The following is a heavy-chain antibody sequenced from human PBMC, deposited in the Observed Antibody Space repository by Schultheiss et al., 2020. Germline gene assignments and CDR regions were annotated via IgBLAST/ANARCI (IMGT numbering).Heavy chain of an antibody. CDR3: AKASANYSNYACFDY. CDR2: IWYDGSNK. Sequence: GGSLRLSCAASGFTFSTYAMTWVRQAPGKGLEWVAVIWYDGSNKYYADSVKGRFTISRENAKNSLYLQMNSLRAEDTAVYYCAKASANYSNYACFDYWGQGTLVTVSS. D-gene: IGHD4-11*01. J-gene: IGHJ4*02. CDR1: GFTFSTYA. V-gene: IGHV3-30*02.